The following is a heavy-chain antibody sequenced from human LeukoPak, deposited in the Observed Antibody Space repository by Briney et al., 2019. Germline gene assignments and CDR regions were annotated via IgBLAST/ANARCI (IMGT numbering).Heavy chain of an antibody. Sequence: PGRSLRLSCEASGFTFSSYGMHWVRQAPGKGLEWVAVISYDVGKKYYADSVKGRFTISRDNSKNTLYLQMNSLRAEDTAVYYCAKDDYYDTSGYRDWGQGTLVTVSS. CDR1: GFTFSSYG. D-gene: IGHD3-22*01. CDR3: AKDDYYDTSGYRD. J-gene: IGHJ4*02. CDR2: ISYDVGKK. V-gene: IGHV3-30*18.